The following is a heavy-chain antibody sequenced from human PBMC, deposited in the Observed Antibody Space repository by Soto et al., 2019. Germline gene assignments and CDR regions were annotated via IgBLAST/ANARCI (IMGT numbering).Heavy chain of an antibody. Sequence: GGSLRLSCAASGFTFSSYSMNWVRQAPGKGLEWVSSISSSSSYIYYADSVKGRFTISRDNAKNSLYLQMNSLRAEDTAVYYCARDLHYGGNSGNGYWGQGTLVTVSS. V-gene: IGHV3-21*01. J-gene: IGHJ4*02. CDR1: GFTFSSYS. D-gene: IGHD4-17*01. CDR3: ARDLHYGGNSGNGY. CDR2: ISSSSSYI.